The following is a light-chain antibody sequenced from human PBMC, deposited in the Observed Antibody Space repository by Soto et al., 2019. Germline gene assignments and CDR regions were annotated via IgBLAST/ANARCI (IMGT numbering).Light chain of an antibody. CDR3: QQYVGASRT. CDR2: DIS. CDR1: QSVSSN. J-gene: IGKJ1*01. Sequence: ERGITQSLATVAVSPEERAPLSCRASQSVSSNLAWYQQKPGQAPSLLIYDISARATGIPTRFSGSGSGTEFTLTISSLQPDDFATYYCQQYVGASRTFGQQAMVDIK. V-gene: IGKV3D-15*01.